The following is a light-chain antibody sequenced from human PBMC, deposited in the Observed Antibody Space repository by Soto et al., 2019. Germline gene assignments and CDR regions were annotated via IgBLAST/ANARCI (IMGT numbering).Light chain of an antibody. Sequence: DIQMTQSPSTLSASVGDRVTITCRASQTISSWLAWYQQKPGKAPKLLIYKASTLKSGVPSRFSGSGSGTEFTLTISSLQPDDFATYYCRHYNSYSEAFGQGTKVELK. V-gene: IGKV1-5*03. CDR3: RHYNSYSEA. CDR1: QTISSW. J-gene: IGKJ1*01. CDR2: KAS.